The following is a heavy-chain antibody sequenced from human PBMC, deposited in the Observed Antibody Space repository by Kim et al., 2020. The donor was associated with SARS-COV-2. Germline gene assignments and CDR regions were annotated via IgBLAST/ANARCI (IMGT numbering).Heavy chain of an antibody. J-gene: IGHJ4*02. CDR1: GFTFSRYW. CDR2: IHPEGNER. Sequence: GSLRLSCAASGFTFSRYWMSWVRQAPGKGLEWVANIHPEGNERYHVNSVEGRFTISRDNAKSSLYLQMNNLRVEDTAMYYCARGDDFSGDYWGQGTLVTVSS. V-gene: IGHV3-7*01. D-gene: IGHD6-19*01. CDR3: ARGDDFSGDY.